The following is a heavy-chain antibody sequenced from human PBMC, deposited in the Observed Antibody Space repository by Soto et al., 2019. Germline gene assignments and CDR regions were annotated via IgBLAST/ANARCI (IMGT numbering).Heavy chain of an antibody. Sequence: ASVKVSCKFSGYTLSELSMYWARQAPGKGLEWMGGFDPEDGETVYAQKFQGRVSMTDDTSTDTAYMELSSLRFEDTAVYYCAAPYTTGFQAYDFWGQGTLVTVSS. CDR1: GYTLSELS. CDR2: FDPEDGET. J-gene: IGHJ4*02. V-gene: IGHV1-24*01. D-gene: IGHD3-3*01. CDR3: AAPYTTGFQAYDF.